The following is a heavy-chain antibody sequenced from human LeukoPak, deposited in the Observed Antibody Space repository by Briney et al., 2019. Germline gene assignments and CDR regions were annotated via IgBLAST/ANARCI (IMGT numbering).Heavy chain of an antibody. CDR3: AGLRFARAEEFDP. V-gene: IGHV4-59*08. J-gene: IGHJ5*02. Sequence: SETLSLTCSVSGGSINGHYWSWIRQPPGKGLEWIGYIYYSGNTNYNPSLKSRVTISVDTSKNQFSLNLNSVTAADTAVYYCAGLRFARAEEFDPWGQGTLVTVSS. CDR1: GGSINGHY. CDR2: IYYSGNT.